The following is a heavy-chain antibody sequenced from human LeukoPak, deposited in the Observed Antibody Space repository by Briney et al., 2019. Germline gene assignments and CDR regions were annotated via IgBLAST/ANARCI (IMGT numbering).Heavy chain of an antibody. J-gene: IGHJ4*02. CDR2: ITHSGST. Sequence: PSETLSLTCAVYGGSFSGYYWSWLRQPPGKGLEWIGEITHSGSTNYNPSLKSRVAMSVDTSKNQFSLKLSSVTAADTAVYYCASQGGLVKFDYWGQGTLVTVSS. V-gene: IGHV4-34*01. CDR3: ASQGGLVKFDY. CDR1: GGSFSGYY. D-gene: IGHD3-9*01.